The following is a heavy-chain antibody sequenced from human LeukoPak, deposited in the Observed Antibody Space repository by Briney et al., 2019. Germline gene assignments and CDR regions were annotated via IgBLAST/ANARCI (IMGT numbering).Heavy chain of an antibody. D-gene: IGHD3-10*01. CDR2: INPNSGDT. V-gene: IGHV1-2*02. CDR3: AREGHDGSGSYYVY. CDR1: GYTFTGYF. Sequence: GASVKVSCKASGYTFTGYFLHWVRQAPGQGLEWMGWINPNSGDTIYAQKFQGRVTMTRDTSITTAYMELNRLRSDDTAVYYCAREGHDGSGSYYVYWGQGTLVTVSS. J-gene: IGHJ4*02.